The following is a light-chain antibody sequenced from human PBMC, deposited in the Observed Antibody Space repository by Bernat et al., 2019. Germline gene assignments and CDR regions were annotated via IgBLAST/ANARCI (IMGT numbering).Light chain of an antibody. CDR3: QQRGDWPPVFT. CDR2: DAS. Sequence: EIVLTQFPATLSVSPGERATLSCRASQSISVLLAWYQQKPGQAPKLLIYDASKRAAGIPARFSGSGSGTDFTLTISSLEPDDFAVYYCQQRGDWPPVFTFGPGTKVDIK. V-gene: IGKV3-11*01. CDR1: QSISVL. J-gene: IGKJ3*01.